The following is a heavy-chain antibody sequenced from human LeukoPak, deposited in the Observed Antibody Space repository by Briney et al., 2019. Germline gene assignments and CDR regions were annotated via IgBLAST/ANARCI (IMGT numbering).Heavy chain of an antibody. CDR3: SRDSIEDDYGDYVGDY. V-gene: IGHV3-74*01. D-gene: IGHD4-17*01. CDR2: INGDGSYT. J-gene: IGHJ4*02. CDR1: GFTFSGYW. Sequence: GGSLRLSCEASGFTFSGYWMHWVRQAPGKGLEWVSRINGDGSYTNYADSVKGRFTISRDNAKNTLYLQMNSLRAEDTAVYFCSRDSIEDDYGDYVGDYWGQGTLVTVSS.